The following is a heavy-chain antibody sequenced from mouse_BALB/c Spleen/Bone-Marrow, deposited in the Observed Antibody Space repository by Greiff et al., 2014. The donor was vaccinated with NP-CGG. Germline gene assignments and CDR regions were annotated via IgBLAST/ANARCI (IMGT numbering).Heavy chain of an antibody. CDR3: ARSPGEVNY. CDR1: GFNIRDAY. D-gene: IGHD1-3*01. CDR2: IAPANGNT. V-gene: IGHV14-3*02. Sequence: VQLQQSGAELVKPGASVKLSCTASGFNIRDAYMHWVKQRPAQGLEWIGRIAPANGNTEYDPKFLDKATITADTSSNTAYLQLSSLTSEDIAVYYCARSPGEVNYWGQGTLVTVSA. J-gene: IGHJ3*01.